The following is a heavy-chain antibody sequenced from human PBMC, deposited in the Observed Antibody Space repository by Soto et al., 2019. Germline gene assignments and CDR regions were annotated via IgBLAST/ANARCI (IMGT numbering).Heavy chain of an antibody. V-gene: IGHV4-31*03. CDR2: IYYSGST. CDR1: GGSISSGGYY. J-gene: IGHJ1*01. CDR3: ASKGEYYYDSSGNEYFQH. Sequence: PSETLSLTCTVTGGSISSGGYYWSWIRQHPGKGLEWIGYIYYSGSTYYNPSLKSRVTISVDTSKNQFSLKLSSVTAADTAVYYCASKGEYYYDSSGNEYFQHWGQGTLVTVSS. D-gene: IGHD3-22*01.